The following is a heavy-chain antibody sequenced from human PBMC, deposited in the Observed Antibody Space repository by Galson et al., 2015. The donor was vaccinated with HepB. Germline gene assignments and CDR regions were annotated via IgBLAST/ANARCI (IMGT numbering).Heavy chain of an antibody. CDR1: GFTFDNYA. Sequence: SLRLSCAASGFTFDNYAMHWVRQAPGKGLEWVSSINWNTIDIDYADSVKGRFTISRDNAKNSLYLQMNSLRAEDTALYYCAKDGGWAFDIWGQGTMVTVSS. CDR3: AKDGGWAFDI. D-gene: IGHD3-16*01. V-gene: IGHV3-9*01. CDR2: INWNTIDI. J-gene: IGHJ3*02.